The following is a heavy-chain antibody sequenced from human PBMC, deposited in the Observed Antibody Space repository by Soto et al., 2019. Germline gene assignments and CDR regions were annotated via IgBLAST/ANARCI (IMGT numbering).Heavy chain of an antibody. CDR1: GYTFTSYG. Sequence: SVKVSCKASGYTFTSYGISWVRQAPGQRLEWMGWISPFFGTANYAQKYQGRVTITADESTSTAYMELSSLRSEDTAVYYCASLPFTIFGVVMVADYYGMDVWGQGTTVTVSS. CDR3: ASLPFTIFGVVMVADYYGMDV. D-gene: IGHD3-3*01. CDR2: ISPFFGTA. J-gene: IGHJ6*02. V-gene: IGHV1-69*13.